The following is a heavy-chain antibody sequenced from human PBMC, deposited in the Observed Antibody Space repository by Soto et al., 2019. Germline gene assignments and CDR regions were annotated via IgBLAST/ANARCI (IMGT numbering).Heavy chain of an antibody. V-gene: IGHV4-39*01. CDR3: ARMPHNWNYPGVIDY. D-gene: IGHD1-7*01. Sequence: QVQLQESGPGLVKPSETLSLTCAVSGGSISSSSYYWGWIRQPPGKGLEWIGSIYYSGSTYYNPSLKSRVTISLDTSKKQLSLKVSSVTAADTAVHYCARMPHNWNYPGVIDYWGQGTLVTVSS. J-gene: IGHJ4*02. CDR2: IYYSGST. CDR1: GGSISSSSYY.